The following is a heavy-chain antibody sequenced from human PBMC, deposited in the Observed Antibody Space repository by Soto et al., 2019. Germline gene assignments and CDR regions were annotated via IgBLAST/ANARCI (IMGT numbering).Heavy chain of an antibody. CDR1: GGTFSSYA. CDR2: IIPIFGTA. Sequence: SVKVSCKASGGTFSSYAISWVRQAPGQGLEWMGGIIPIFGTANYAQKFQGRVTITADESTSTAYMGLSSLRSEDTAVYYCARGELPYCSSTSCSMLRDPFNAFDIWGQGTMVTVS. V-gene: IGHV1-69*13. CDR3: ARGELPYCSSTSCSMLRDPFNAFDI. D-gene: IGHD2-2*01. J-gene: IGHJ3*02.